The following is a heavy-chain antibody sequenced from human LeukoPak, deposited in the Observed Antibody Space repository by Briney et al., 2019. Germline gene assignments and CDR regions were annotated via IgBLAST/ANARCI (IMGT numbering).Heavy chain of an antibody. V-gene: IGHV4-61*02. CDR3: ARDNLLAVAYYYYGMDV. Sequence: PSQTLSLTCTVSGGSISGGGYYWSWIRQPAGKGLEWIGRIYTSGSTNYNPSLKSRVTMSVDTSKNQFSLKLSSVTAADTAVYYCARDNLLAVAYYYYGMDVWGQGTTVTVSS. CDR2: IYTSGST. D-gene: IGHD6-19*01. CDR1: GGSISGGGYY. J-gene: IGHJ6*02.